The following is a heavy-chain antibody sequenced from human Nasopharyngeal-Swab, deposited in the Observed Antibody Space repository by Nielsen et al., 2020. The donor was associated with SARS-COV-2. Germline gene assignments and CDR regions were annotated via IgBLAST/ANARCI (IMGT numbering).Heavy chain of an antibody. V-gene: IGHV3-74*01. Sequence: WIRQPPGKGLVRVSRINSDGSIIDYADSVKGRFTISRDNARNTLNLQMNSLRAEDTALYYCVCGETTPSDYWGQGTLVTVSS. D-gene: IGHD2-15*01. CDR3: VCGETTPSDY. CDR2: INSDGSII. J-gene: IGHJ4*02.